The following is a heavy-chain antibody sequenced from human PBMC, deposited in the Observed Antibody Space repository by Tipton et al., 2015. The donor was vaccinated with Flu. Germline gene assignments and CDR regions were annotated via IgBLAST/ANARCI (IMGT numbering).Heavy chain of an antibody. D-gene: IGHD4-17*01. J-gene: IGHJ4*02. CDR2: IYSGGST. V-gene: IGHV3-53*01. CDR1: GFTVSSNY. CDR3: ARGGPYGDYAPYYFDY. Sequence: SLRLSCAASGFTVSSNYMSWVRQAPGKGLEWVSVIYSGGSTYYADSVKGRFTISRDNSKNTLYLQMNSLRAEDTAVYYCARGGPYGDYAPYYFDYWGQGTLVTVSS.